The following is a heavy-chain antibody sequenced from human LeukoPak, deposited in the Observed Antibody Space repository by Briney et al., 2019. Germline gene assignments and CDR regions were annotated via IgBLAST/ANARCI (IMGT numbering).Heavy chain of an antibody. J-gene: IGHJ4*02. CDR1: GFTLSAYW. V-gene: IGHV3-7*01. CDR2: INQDESEK. Sequence: PGGSLSLSCAASGFTLSAYWMSWVHQAPGRGLEWVANINQDESEKNYVDSVKGRFTISRDNAQNSLYLQLNSLRAEDTALYFCARDRGYSNFDYWGQGTLVTVSS. CDR3: ARDRGYSNFDY. D-gene: IGHD3-10*01.